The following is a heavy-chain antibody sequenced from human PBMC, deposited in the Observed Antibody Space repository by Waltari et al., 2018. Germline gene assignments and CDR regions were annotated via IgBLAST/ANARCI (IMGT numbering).Heavy chain of an antibody. V-gene: IGHV4-34*01. CDR1: CGSFSGYY. CDR2: INHSGST. D-gene: IGHD3-22*01. J-gene: IGHJ4*02. Sequence: QVQLQQWGAGLLKPSETLSLTCAVYCGSFSGYYWSGIRQLPGKGLEWIGEINHSGSTNYNPSLKSRVTISVDTSKNQFSLKLSSVTAADTAVYYCASGPYYDSSGYYYGFDYWGQGTLVTVSS. CDR3: ASGPYYDSSGYYYGFDY.